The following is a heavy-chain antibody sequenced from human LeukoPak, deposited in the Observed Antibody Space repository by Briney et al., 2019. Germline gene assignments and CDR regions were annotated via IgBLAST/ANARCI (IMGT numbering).Heavy chain of an antibody. J-gene: IGHJ6*02. V-gene: IGHV1-69*04. CDR3: ARGVPMDV. D-gene: IGHD3-16*01. Sequence: GASVKVSCKASGGTFSSYAISWVRQALGQGLEWMGRTIPILGIANYAQKFQGRVTITADKSTSTAYMELSSLRSEDTAVYYCARGVPMDVWGQGTTVTVSS. CDR2: TIPILGIA. CDR1: GGTFSSYA.